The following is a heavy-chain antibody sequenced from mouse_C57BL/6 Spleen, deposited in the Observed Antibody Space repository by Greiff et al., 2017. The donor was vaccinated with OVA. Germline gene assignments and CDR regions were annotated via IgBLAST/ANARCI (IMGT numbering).Heavy chain of an antibody. Sequence: EVQVVESGGGLVQPGGSLKLSCAASGFTFSDYYMYWVRQTPEKRLEWVAYISNGGGSTYYPDTVKGRFTISRDNAKNTLYLQMSRLKSEDTAMYYCAASMAYWGQGTLVTVSA. CDR1: GFTFSDYY. CDR3: AASMAY. CDR2: ISNGGGST. V-gene: IGHV5-12*01. J-gene: IGHJ3*01. D-gene: IGHD2-3*01.